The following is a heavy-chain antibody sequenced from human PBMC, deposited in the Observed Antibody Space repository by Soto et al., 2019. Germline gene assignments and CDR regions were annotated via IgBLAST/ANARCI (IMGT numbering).Heavy chain of an antibody. J-gene: IGHJ6*01. CDR1: GYTFPNYG. Sequence: AAAGKVSCEASGYTFPNYGISWVRQAPGQGLEWMGWISAYNGNTNYAQKLQGRVTMTTDTSTSTAYMELRSLRSDDTAVYYCARDLVGSVHYFYCMDVRGQGTTFPAPS. CDR2: ISAYNGNT. V-gene: IGHV1-18*04. CDR3: ARDLVGSVHYFYCMDV.